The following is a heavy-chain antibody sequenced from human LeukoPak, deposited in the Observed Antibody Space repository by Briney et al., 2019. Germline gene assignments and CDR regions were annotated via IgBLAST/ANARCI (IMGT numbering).Heavy chain of an antibody. CDR2: ISRDGGST. CDR1: GFTLSSYS. CDR3: ARVDSGSACAS. J-gene: IGHJ1*01. D-gene: IGHD6-19*01. Sequence: GGSLRLSCVASGFTLSSYSMHWVRQAPGKVLEFVSAISRDGGSTNYANSVKGRFTISRDISKNTLYLQMGSLRPEDMAVYYCARVDSGSACASWGQGILVTVSS. V-gene: IGHV3-64*01.